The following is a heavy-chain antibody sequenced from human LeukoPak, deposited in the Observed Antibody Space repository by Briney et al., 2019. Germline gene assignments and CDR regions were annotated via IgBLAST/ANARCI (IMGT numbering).Heavy chain of an antibody. Sequence: SETLSLTCTVSGGSISSYYWSWIRQPPGKGLEWIGRIYTSGSTNYNPSLKSRVTISVGTSKNQFSLKLSSVTAADTAVYYCASMTYYYDSSGYYYEGNFDYWGQGTLVTVSS. CDR3: ASMTYYYDSSGYYYEGNFDY. V-gene: IGHV4-4*08. D-gene: IGHD3-22*01. J-gene: IGHJ4*02. CDR2: IYTSGST. CDR1: GGSISSYY.